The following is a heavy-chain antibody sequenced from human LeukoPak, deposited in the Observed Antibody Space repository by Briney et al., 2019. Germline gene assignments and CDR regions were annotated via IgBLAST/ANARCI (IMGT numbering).Heavy chain of an antibody. J-gene: IGHJ4*02. D-gene: IGHD3/OR15-3a*01. CDR1: GGTFSSYA. CDR2: IIPIFGTA. V-gene: IGHV1-69*06. CDR3: ATVDLAPDLNY. Sequence: SVKVSCKASGGTFSSYAISWVRQAPGQGLEWMGGIIPIFGTANYAQKFQGRVTMTEDTSTDTAYMELSSLRSEDTAVYYCATVDLAPDLNYWGQGTLVTVSS.